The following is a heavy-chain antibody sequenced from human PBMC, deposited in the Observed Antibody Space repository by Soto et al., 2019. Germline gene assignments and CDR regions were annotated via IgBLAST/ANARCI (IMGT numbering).Heavy chain of an antibody. CDR2: IYYSGTT. D-gene: IGHD1-20*01. CDR3: ARAPGGGRQGSIIRWYNFGMDV. CDR1: GGSITSGGYY. J-gene: IGHJ6*02. V-gene: IGHV4-31*03. Sequence: SETLSLTCTVSGGSITSGGYYLSWTRQHPGKGLEWLGYIYYSGTTYYNPSLKSRVSISEDKSKNQFFPKLSSVTAADTAVYYGARAPGGGRQGSIIRWYNFGMDVWGQGTTVNV.